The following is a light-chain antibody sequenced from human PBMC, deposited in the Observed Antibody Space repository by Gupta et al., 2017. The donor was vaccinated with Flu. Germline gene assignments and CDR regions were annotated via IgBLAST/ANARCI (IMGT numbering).Light chain of an antibody. Sequence: SFILTPPPSVSVAPGQTASIACGGNNIGSETVHWYQQTPGQAPVLVLYDDDFRPSGIPERFSGSNSGNTATLTIRRVEAGDEADYYCQVWDTASDHWLFGAGTALTVV. J-gene: IGLJ3*02. CDR2: DDD. CDR3: QVWDTASDHWL. V-gene: IGLV3-21*02. CDR1: NIGSET.